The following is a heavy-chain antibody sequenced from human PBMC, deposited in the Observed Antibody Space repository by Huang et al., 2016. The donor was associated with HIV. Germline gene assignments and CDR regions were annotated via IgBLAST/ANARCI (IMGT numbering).Heavy chain of an antibody. V-gene: IGHV3-30*03. Sequence: QILLIESGGGVVQPGRSLRLSCAASGFTFSSYGMHWVRQAPGKGLELVAVISDDEDNKYYADSVRGRFTISRDNSKNTLYLQMNSLRIEDTAVYYCARGPIRFLAWLLNFDYWGQGALVTVSS. J-gene: IGHJ4*02. CDR2: ISDDEDNK. D-gene: IGHD3-3*01. CDR3: ARGPIRFLAWLLNFDY. CDR1: GFTFSSYG.